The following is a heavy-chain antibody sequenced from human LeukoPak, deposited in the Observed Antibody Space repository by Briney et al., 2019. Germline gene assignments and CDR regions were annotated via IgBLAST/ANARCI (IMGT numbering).Heavy chain of an antibody. V-gene: IGHV3-23*01. D-gene: IGHD1-26*01. CDR3: AKGGKWDVTPFDY. J-gene: IGHJ4*02. Sequence: GGSLRLSCAASGFTFSAFGMNWVRQAPGKGLEWVSTITNSGGSTYYVDSVKGRFTISRDNSKNTLYLQVNSLRAEDTAVYYCAKGGKWDVTPFDYWGQGTLVTVSS. CDR1: GFTFSAFG. CDR2: ITNSGGST.